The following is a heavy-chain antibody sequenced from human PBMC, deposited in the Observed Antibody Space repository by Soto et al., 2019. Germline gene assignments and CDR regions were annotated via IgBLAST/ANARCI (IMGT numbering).Heavy chain of an antibody. CDR2: ISGSGGST. D-gene: IGHD2-15*01. Sequence: GGSLRLSCAASGFTFSSYAMSWVRQAPGKGLEWVSAISGSGGSTYYADSVKGRFTISRDNSKNTLYLQMNSLRAEDTAVYYCAKEVAATLGYYYGMDVWGQGTTVTVSS. CDR1: GFTFSSYA. J-gene: IGHJ6*02. CDR3: AKEVAATLGYYYGMDV. V-gene: IGHV3-23*01.